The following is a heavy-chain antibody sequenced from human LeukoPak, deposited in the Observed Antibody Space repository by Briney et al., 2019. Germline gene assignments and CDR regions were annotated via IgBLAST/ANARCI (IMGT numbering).Heavy chain of an antibody. J-gene: IGHJ4*02. CDR2: IYYSGNT. CDR1: GGSISSGGYY. V-gene: IGHV4-30-4*02. CDR3: ARDSYSIAAEGYFDY. Sequence: PSETLSLTCTVSGGSISSGGYYWSWIRQHPGKGLEWIGYIYYSGNTYYNPYNPSLTSRVTMSVDTSKNQFSLKLDSVTEIDTAMYYCARDSYSIAAEGYFDYWGQGTLVTVSS. D-gene: IGHD6-13*01.